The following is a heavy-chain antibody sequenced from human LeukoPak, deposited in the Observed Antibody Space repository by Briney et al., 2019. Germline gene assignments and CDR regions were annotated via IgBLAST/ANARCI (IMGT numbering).Heavy chain of an antibody. Sequence: GGSLRLSCAASGFTFSSYAMSWVRQAPGKGLEWVSAISGSGGSTYYADSVKGRFTISRDNSKNTLYLQMNSLRAEDTAVNYCAKVTALIVVVPAAFDYWGQGTLVTVSS. CDR1: GFTFSSYA. V-gene: IGHV3-23*01. CDR2: ISGSGGST. CDR3: AKVTALIVVVPAAFDY. D-gene: IGHD2-2*01. J-gene: IGHJ4*02.